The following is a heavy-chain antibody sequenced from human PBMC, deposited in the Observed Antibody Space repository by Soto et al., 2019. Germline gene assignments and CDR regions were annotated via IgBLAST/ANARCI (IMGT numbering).Heavy chain of an antibody. CDR2: MNSDGSTT. J-gene: IGHJ4*02. Sequence: GGSLRLSCAASGFTFGKHWMHWVRQAPGKGLEWVSRMNSDGSTTDYADSVKGRFTVSRDNAKNTLYLQMNSLRAEDTAVYYCATAEVDYWGPGTLVTVSS. CDR1: GFTFGKHW. CDR3: ATAEVDY. V-gene: IGHV3-74*01.